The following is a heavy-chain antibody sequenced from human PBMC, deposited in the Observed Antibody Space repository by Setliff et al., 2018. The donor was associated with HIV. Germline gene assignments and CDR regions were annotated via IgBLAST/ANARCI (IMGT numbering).Heavy chain of an antibody. Sequence: GASVKVSCKASGYTFTSYDINWVRQATGHGLEWMGWINPYSGNTGYAQKFQGRVTMTRETSTSTAYLELSNLRAEDTAVYYCVRGIYDSSGFWYPHGDSWGQGTLVT. V-gene: IGHV1-8*01. D-gene: IGHD3-22*01. CDR1: GYTFTSYD. J-gene: IGHJ5*01. CDR2: INPYSGNT. CDR3: VRGIYDSSGFWYPHGDS.